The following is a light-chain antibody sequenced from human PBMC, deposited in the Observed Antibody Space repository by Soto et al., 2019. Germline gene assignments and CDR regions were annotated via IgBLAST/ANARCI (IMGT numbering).Light chain of an antibody. CDR2: DVS. V-gene: IGLV2-14*01. CDR1: SSDVGGYNY. Sequence: QSALTQPASVSGSPGQSITISCTGTSSDVGGYNYVSWYQQHPGKAPKLMIYDVSNRTSGVSNRFSGSKSGNTASLTISGLQAGDEADYYCRSYTSSSTQVVFGGGTKLAVL. J-gene: IGLJ2*01. CDR3: RSYTSSSTQVV.